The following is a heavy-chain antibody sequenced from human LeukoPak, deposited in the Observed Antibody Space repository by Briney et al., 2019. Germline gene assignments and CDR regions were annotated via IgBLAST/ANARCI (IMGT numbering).Heavy chain of an antibody. J-gene: IGHJ4*02. Sequence: SETLSLTCTVSSGSISSYYWTWIRQPPGKGLEFIGYIDYIGTTNYNPSLKSRVTISVATSKNQFSLKLSSVTAADTAFYYCARKAWTSGSYDSWGQGTLVTVSS. CDR3: ARKAWTSGSYDS. CDR1: SGSISSYY. D-gene: IGHD3-10*01. CDR2: IDYIGTT. V-gene: IGHV4-59*08.